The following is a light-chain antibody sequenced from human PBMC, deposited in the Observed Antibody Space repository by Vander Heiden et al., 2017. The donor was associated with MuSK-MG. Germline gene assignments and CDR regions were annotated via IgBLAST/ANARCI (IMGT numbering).Light chain of an antibody. Sequence: QSVLTQPPSASGTSGQRVTISCSGSSSNIGSNTVNWYKQLPGTAPKLLIYSNNQRPSGVPDRFSGSKSGTSASLAIRGLQSEDEADYYCAAWDDSLNADWVFGGGTKLTVL. J-gene: IGLJ3*02. CDR1: SSNIGSNT. CDR2: SNN. V-gene: IGLV1-44*01. CDR3: AAWDDSLNADWV.